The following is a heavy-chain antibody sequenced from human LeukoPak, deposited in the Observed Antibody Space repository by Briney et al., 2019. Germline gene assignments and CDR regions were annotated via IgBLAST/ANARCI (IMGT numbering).Heavy chain of an antibody. D-gene: IGHD6-19*01. J-gene: IGHJ4*02. CDR1: GGTFSSYA. Sequence: GASVKVSCKASGGTFSSYAISWVRQAPGQGLEWMGGIIPIFGTANYAQKFQGRVTMTRDTSTSTVYMELSSLRSEDTAVFYCARALNSGFYYFDYWGQGTLVTVSS. V-gene: IGHV1-69*05. CDR3: ARALNSGFYYFDY. CDR2: IIPIFGTA.